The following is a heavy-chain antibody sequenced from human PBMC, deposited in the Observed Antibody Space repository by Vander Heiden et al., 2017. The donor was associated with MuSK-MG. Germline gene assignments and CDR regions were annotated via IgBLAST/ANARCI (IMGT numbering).Heavy chain of an antibody. CDR3: ARHGRRQQLAQDY. CDR1: GGSISSSSYY. Sequence: QLQLQESGPGLVKPSETLSLTCTVSGGSISSSSYYWGWIRQPPGKGLEWIGSIYYSGSTYYNPALKSRVTISVDTSKNQFSLKLSSVTAADTAVYYFARHGRRQQLAQDYWGQGTLVTVSS. CDR2: IYYSGST. D-gene: IGHD6-13*01. J-gene: IGHJ4*02. V-gene: IGHV4-39*01.